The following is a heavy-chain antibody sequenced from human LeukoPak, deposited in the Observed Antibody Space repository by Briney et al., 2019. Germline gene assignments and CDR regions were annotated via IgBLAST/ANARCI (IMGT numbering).Heavy chain of an antibody. CDR3: AREVEMATTDAFDI. CDR1: GGTFSSYA. CDR2: INPILGIA. V-gene: IGHV1-69*04. Sequence: SVKVSCKASGGTFSSYAISWVRQAPGQGLEWMGRINPILGIANYTQKFQGRVTITADKSTSTAYMELSSLRSEDTAVYYCAREVEMATTDAFDIWGQGTMVTVSS. J-gene: IGHJ3*02. D-gene: IGHD5-24*01.